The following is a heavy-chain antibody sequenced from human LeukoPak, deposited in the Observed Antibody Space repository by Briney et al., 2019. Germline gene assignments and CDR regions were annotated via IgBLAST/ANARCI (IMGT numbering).Heavy chain of an antibody. J-gene: IGHJ6*02. D-gene: IGHD1-1*01. CDR1: GYTFTSYD. Sequence: GASVKVSCKASGYTFTSYDINWGRQATGQGLGGMGWMNPNSGNTGYAQKFQGRVTMTRNTSISTAYMELSSLRSEDTAVYYCARGRKLNYYYYGMDVWGQGTTVTVSS. CDR3: ARGRKLNYYYYGMDV. CDR2: MNPNSGNT. V-gene: IGHV1-8*01.